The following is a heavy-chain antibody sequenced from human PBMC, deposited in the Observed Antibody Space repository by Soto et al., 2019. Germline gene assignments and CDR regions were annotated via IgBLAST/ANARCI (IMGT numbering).Heavy chain of an antibody. Sequence: GGSLRLSCAASGFTFSSYSMNWVRQAPGKGLEWVSSISSSSSYIYYADSVKGRFTISRDNAKNSLYLQMNSLRSDDTAVYYCARGLGQIAASGNYFDYWGQGTLVTVSS. CDR2: ISSSSSYI. CDR3: ARGLGQIAASGNYFDY. V-gene: IGHV3-21*04. D-gene: IGHD6-13*01. J-gene: IGHJ4*02. CDR1: GFTFSSYS.